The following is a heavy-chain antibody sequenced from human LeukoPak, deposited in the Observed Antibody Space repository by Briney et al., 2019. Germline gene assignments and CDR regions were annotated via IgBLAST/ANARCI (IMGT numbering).Heavy chain of an antibody. CDR1: GYTLTELS. V-gene: IGHV1-24*01. Sequence: ASVKVSCKVSGYTLTELSMRWVRQAPGKGLEWMGGFDPEDGETIYAQKFQGRVTMTEDTSTGTAYMELSSLRSEDTAVYYCATSWARPMTAIYLFDYWGQGTLVTVSS. J-gene: IGHJ4*02. CDR3: ATSWARPMTAIYLFDY. CDR2: FDPEDGET. D-gene: IGHD2-21*02.